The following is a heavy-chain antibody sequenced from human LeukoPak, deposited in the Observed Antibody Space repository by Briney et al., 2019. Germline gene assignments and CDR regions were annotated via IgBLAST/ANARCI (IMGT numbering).Heavy chain of an antibody. D-gene: IGHD3-3*01. J-gene: IGHJ4*02. Sequence: ASVTVSCKASGYTFTGYYMHWVRQAPGQGLEWMGWINPNSGGTNYAQKFQGRVTMTRDTSISTAYMELSRLRSDDTAVYYCARARGVLHYDFWSGYTDWGQGTLVTVSS. CDR3: ARARGVLHYDFWSGYTD. V-gene: IGHV1-2*02. CDR2: INPNSGGT. CDR1: GYTFTGYY.